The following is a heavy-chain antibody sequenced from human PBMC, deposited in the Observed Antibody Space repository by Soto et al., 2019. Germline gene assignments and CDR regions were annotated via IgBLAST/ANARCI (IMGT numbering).Heavy chain of an antibody. J-gene: IGHJ4*02. V-gene: IGHV3-23*01. CDR2: IRSDGDTT. CDR1: GFTFSRYG. Sequence: EVQVLESGGGLVQPGGSLRLSCAASGFTFSRYGMNWVRQAPGKRLEWVSGIRSDGDTTYNADSVKGRFTISRDTSKNTVYLQRNSLRAEDTAIYYCAKGKGVGATPDGANCWGQGTLVTVSS. D-gene: IGHD1-26*01. CDR3: AKGKGVGATPDGANC.